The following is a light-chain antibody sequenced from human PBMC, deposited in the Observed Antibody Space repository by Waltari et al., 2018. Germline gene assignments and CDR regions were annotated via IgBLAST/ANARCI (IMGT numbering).Light chain of an antibody. CDR3: SSYSSRDTLV. J-gene: IGLJ1*01. CDR1: SSDIGGFGY. CDR2: DVN. Sequence: QSALTQPASVSGSPGQSITIPCSGTSSDIGGFGYVAWYQQHPDKIPRLVIYDVNDRPSGVSNRFSGSKSGNTASLTISGLQAEDEADYYCSSYSSRDTLVFGGGTKVSVL. V-gene: IGLV2-14*03.